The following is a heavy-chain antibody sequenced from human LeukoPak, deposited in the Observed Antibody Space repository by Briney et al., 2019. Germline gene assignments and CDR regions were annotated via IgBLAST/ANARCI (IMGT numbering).Heavy chain of an antibody. V-gene: IGHV5-51*01. J-gene: IGHJ4*02. CDR1: VYSFTSYC. Sequence: GESLKISCKGSVYSFTSYCIGWVRYMPGKGMEWMGIIYPGDSDTRYSPSFQGQVTISADKSISTAYLQWSSLKASDTAMYYCARYHRLGELLLDYWGQGTLVTVSS. CDR2: IYPGDSDT. CDR3: ARYHRLGELLLDY. D-gene: IGHD3-10*01.